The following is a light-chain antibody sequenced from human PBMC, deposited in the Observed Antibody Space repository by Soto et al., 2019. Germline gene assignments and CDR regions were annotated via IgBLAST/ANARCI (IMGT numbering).Light chain of an antibody. J-gene: IGLJ1*01. V-gene: IGLV2-14*01. Sequence: QSALTQPASVSESPGQSITISCTGTSSDVGDYNYVSWYQQHPGKAPKVMIYDVSNRPSGVSNRFSGSKSSNTASLTISGLQAEDESDYYCSSYTSSSTLVFGTGTKVTVL. CDR3: SSYTSSSTLV. CDR2: DVS. CDR1: SSDVGDYNY.